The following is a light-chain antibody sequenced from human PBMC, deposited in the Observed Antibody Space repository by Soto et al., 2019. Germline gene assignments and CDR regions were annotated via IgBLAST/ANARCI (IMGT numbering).Light chain of an antibody. J-gene: IGKJ1*01. Sequence: EIVLTQSPGTLPLSPVERATLSATASQSVTSSNLAWYQQKPGQAPRLLIYGASTRATGIPARCTGSGSGTEFTLTISILQFDDSAVYYCQRYNNWWTFGRGTKVDIK. CDR1: QSVTSSN. CDR2: GAS. CDR3: QRYNNWWT. V-gene: IGKV3-15*01.